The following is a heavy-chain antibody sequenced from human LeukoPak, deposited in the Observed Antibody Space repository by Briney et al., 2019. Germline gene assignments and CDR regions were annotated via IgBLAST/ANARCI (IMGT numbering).Heavy chain of an antibody. CDR1: GFTFSSHW. CDR2: ISSSGSTI. CDR3: ARKGGYANDY. Sequence: GGSLRLSCAASGFTFSSHWMHWVRQAPGKGLEWVSYISSSGSTIYYADSVKGRFTISRDNAKNSLYLQMNSLRAEDTAVYYCARKGGYANDYWGQGTLVTVSS. J-gene: IGHJ4*02. V-gene: IGHV3-48*04. D-gene: IGHD5-12*01.